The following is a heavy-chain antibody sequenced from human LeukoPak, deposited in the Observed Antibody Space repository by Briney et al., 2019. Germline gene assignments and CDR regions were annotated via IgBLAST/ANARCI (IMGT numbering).Heavy chain of an antibody. J-gene: IGHJ4*02. CDR3: AKEADTIIVLKRYLDY. D-gene: IGHD3-22*01. Sequence: GGSLRLSCAASGFTFSSYWMSWVRQAPGKGLEWVSGISGSGGGTYYSDSVKGRFTISRDNSENTLYLQMNSLRAEDTAVYYCAKEADTIIVLKRYLDYWGQGTLVTVSS. CDR2: ISGSGGGT. CDR1: GFTFSSYW. V-gene: IGHV3-23*01.